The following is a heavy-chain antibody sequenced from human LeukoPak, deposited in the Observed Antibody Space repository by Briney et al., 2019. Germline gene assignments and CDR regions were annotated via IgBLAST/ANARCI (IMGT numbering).Heavy chain of an antibody. D-gene: IGHD6-6*01. CDR3: ATDSGILAARPPSDAFDI. CDR1: GYTLTELS. J-gene: IGHJ3*02. V-gene: IGHV1-24*01. Sequence: GASVKVSCKVSGYTLTELSMHWVRQAPGKGLEWMGGFDPEDGETIYAQKFQGRVTMTEDTSTDTAYMELSSLRSEDTAVYYCATDSGILAARPPSDAFDIWGQGTMVTVSS. CDR2: FDPEDGET.